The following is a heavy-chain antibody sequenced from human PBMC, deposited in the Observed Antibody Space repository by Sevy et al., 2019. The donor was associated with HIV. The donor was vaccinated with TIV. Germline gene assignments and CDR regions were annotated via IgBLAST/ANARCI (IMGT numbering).Heavy chain of an antibody. CDR1: GFSFNTYA. Sequence: GGSLRLSCAASGFSFNTYAMSWVRQAPGKGLEWVSSISGTGGTTYYADSVKGRFTISRENSKNTLYLQMNSLRDEDTAVYYCVKVTDSSTYYYSHYYYYMDVWGKGTSVTVSS. J-gene: IGHJ6*03. CDR3: VKVTDSSTYYYSHYYYYMDV. CDR2: ISGTGGTT. D-gene: IGHD3-22*01. V-gene: IGHV3-23*01.